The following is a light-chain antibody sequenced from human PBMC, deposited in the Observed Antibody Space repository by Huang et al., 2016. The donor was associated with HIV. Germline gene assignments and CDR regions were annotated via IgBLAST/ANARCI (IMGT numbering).Light chain of an antibody. CDR1: QGVSTY. J-gene: IGKJ2*02. CDR2: GAS. V-gene: IGKV3-20*01. CDR3: QQYDAFPCA. Sequence: EVILTQSPGTLSLSPGERATLSCRASQGVSTYLACYQQKPGQAPRLLIYGASNRATGIPDRFSGSGSGTDFTLTISRLEPEDFAVYFCQQYDAFPCAFGQGTKLEI.